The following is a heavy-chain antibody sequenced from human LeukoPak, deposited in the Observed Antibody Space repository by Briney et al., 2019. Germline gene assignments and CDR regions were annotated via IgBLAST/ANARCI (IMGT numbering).Heavy chain of an antibody. Sequence: PGRSLRLSCAASGFTFDDYAMHWVRQAPGKGLEWVSGISWNSGSIGYADSVKGRFTISRDNAKNTLYLQMNSLRAEDTAVYYCARSRWLPDAFDIWGQGTMVTVSS. V-gene: IGHV3-9*01. CDR1: GFTFDDYA. CDR3: ARSRWLPDAFDI. D-gene: IGHD5-24*01. J-gene: IGHJ3*02. CDR2: ISWNSGSI.